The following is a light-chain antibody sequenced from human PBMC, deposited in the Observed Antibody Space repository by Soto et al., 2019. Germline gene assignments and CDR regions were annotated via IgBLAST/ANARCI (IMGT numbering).Light chain of an antibody. CDR2: SAS. J-gene: IGKJ2*01. V-gene: IGKV1-12*01. CDR3: QQAHSFQYT. Sequence: DIQMTQSPSSVSASVGDSVTITCRASQGIASWLAWYQQKPGNAPNLLIYSASCLQGGVPSRFSGSGSGTDFTLTISSLQPEDFATYYCQQAHSFQYTFGQGPKLEIK. CDR1: QGIASW.